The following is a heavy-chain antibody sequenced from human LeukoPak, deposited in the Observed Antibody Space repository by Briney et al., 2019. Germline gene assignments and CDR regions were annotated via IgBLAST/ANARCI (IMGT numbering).Heavy chain of an antibody. D-gene: IGHD3-10*01. CDR2: MKHDGSEE. J-gene: IGHJ4*02. V-gene: IGHV3-7*03. CDR1: GFMFETYW. CDR3: ARKAAGWGVLDH. Sequence: GGSLRLSCAASGFMFETYWMNWVRQVPGEGLEWVANMKHDGSEEYYVESVKGRFIISRDNTNKLLYLQMSSLRAEDTAIYYCARKAAGWGVLDHWGQGILVTVSS.